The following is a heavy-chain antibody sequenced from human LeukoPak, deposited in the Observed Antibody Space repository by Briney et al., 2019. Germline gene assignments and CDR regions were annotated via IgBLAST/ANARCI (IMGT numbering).Heavy chain of an antibody. CDR1: GFTFSSYW. J-gene: IGHJ4*02. D-gene: IGHD2-21*01. CDR2: INSDGSST. V-gene: IGHV3-74*01. CDR3: ARAGVCGGDCFDY. Sequence: PGGSLRLSWAASGFTFSSYWMHWVRQAPGKGLVWVSRINSDGSSTSYADSVKGRFTISRDNAKNTLYLQMNSLRAEDTAVYYCARAGVCGGDCFDYWGQGTLVTVSS.